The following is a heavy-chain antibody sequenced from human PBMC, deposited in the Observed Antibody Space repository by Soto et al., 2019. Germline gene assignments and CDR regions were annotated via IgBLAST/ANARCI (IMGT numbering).Heavy chain of an antibody. J-gene: IGHJ6*03. V-gene: IGHV3-48*01. CDR3: ARDRSRYGALTGYYLPYYMDV. D-gene: IGHD3-9*01. CDR2: INAGSSTI. Sequence: PGGSLRLSCAASGFTFRSYSMNWVRQAPGKGLEWVSYINAGSSTIYYADSVKGRFTISRDNAKNPLYLQMNSLRAEDTAVYYCARDRSRYGALTGYYLPYYMDVWGKGTTVTVSS. CDR1: GFTFRSYS.